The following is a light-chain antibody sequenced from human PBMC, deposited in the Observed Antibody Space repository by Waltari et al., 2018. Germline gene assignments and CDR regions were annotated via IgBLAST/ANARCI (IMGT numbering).Light chain of an antibody. CDR2: AAP. J-gene: IGKJ4*01. CDR3: QQSYSTPPT. CDR1: QIISSY. Sequence: DIQMTQSPFSMSVSVADRVTITCRASQIISSYLNWYQQKPGKAPKLLIYAAPSLQSGVPSRFSGGGSGTDFTLTISSLQPEDFASYHCQQSYSTPPTFGGGTKVEIK. V-gene: IGKV1-39*01.